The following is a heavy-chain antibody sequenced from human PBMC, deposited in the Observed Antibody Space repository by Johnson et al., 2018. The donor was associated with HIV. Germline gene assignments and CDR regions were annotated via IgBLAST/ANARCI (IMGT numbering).Heavy chain of an antibody. Sequence: QVQLVESGGGLVQPGRSLRLSCAASGFTFSSYAMHWVRQAPGKVLEWVAVISYDGSNKYYADSVKGRFTVSRDNSNNILFLQMSSLRSDDTAVYFCARVQRSGWFHTDAFDLWGQGTMVTVSS. CDR2: ISYDGSNK. V-gene: IGHV3-30-3*01. CDR3: ARVQRSGWFHTDAFDL. D-gene: IGHD6-19*01. CDR1: GFTFSSYA. J-gene: IGHJ3*01.